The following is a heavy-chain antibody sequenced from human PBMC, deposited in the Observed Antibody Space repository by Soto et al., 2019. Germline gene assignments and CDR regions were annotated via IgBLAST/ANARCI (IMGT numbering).Heavy chain of an antibody. J-gene: IGHJ4*02. CDR3: ARDDDNDANALDY. CDR2: IWNDGIRK. V-gene: IGHV3-33*01. CDR1: GLTFSKYG. Sequence: AGGSLRLSCAASGLTFSKYGMHWVRQAPGKGLEWVALIWNDGIRKVYVDSVKGRFTISRDNSKNTLDLQMNNLRDEDTAVYYCARDDDNDANALDYWGPGTLVTVSS.